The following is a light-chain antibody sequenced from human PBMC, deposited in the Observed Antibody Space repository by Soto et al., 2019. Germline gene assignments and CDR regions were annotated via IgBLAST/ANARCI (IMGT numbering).Light chain of an antibody. V-gene: IGKV2-30*02. J-gene: IGKJ1*01. CDR3: MQGTHWPWT. CDR2: KVS. Sequence: DVVMTQSPLSLPVTLGQTASISCRSSQSLVHSDGNAYLSWFQQRPGQSPRRLIYKVSNGDSGVPDRFSGSGSGTDFTLKISRVEAEDVGVYYCMQGTHWPWTFGQGTKVDIK. CDR1: QSLVHSDGNAY.